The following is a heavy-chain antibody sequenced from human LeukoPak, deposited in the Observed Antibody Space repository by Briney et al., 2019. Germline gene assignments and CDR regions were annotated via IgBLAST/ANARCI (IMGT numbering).Heavy chain of an antibody. V-gene: IGHV5-51*01. J-gene: IGHJ6*02. CDR3: AREGSSWYRDYYYGMDV. Sequence: GESLKISCKGSGYSFTSYWIGWVRQMPGKGLEWMGIIYPGDSDTRYSPSFQGQVIISADKSISTAYLQWSSLKASDTAMYYCAREGSSWYRDYYYGMDVWGQGTTVTVSS. CDR2: IYPGDSDT. CDR1: GYSFTSYW. D-gene: IGHD6-13*01.